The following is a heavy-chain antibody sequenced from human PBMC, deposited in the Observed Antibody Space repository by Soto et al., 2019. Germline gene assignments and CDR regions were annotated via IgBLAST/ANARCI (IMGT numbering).Heavy chain of an antibody. V-gene: IGHV1-69*12. Sequence: QVQLVQSGAEVKKPGSSVKVSCKASGGTFSSYAISWVRQAPGQGLEWMGGIIPIFGTANYAQKFQGRVTITADESXXTXYXXLSSLRSEDTAVYYCARDNWNYSDQEDYYYYGMDVWGQGTTVTVSS. D-gene: IGHD1-7*01. CDR3: ARDNWNYSDQEDYYYYGMDV. CDR2: IIPIFGTA. CDR1: GGTFSSYA. J-gene: IGHJ6*02.